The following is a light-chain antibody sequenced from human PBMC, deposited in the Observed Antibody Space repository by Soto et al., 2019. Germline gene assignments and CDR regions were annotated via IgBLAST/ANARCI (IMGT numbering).Light chain of an antibody. Sequence: QSVLTQPYSVYGSPGRSITISSPGTSSDVGGYNYVSWYQQHPGKAPKLMIYDVSNRPSGVSNRFSGSKSGNTASLTISGLQAEDESDYYCSSYTSSSTYVFGTGTKVTVL. CDR1: SSDVGGYNY. CDR3: SSYTSSSTYV. CDR2: DVS. V-gene: IGLV2-14*01. J-gene: IGLJ1*01.